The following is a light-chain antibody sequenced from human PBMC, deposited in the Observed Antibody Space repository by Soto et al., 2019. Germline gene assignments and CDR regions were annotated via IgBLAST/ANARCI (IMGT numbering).Light chain of an antibody. V-gene: IGKV1-9*01. CDR2: GTF. CDR3: QHLNNYPPFT. CDR1: QDIKTY. Sequence: QLTQSPSSLSASVGVRVSITCRASQDIKTYLAWYQQKQGKAPKLLISGTFTLQSGVPSRFNVSGSGTDFTVTICRLQPEDFSAYYCQHLNNYPPFTFGPGTKVDLE. J-gene: IGKJ3*01.